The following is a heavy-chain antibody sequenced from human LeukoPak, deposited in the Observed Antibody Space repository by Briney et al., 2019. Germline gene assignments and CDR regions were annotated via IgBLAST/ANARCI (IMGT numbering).Heavy chain of an antibody. D-gene: IGHD4-17*01. CDR3: ARGALDRATVTTECDY. Sequence: ASVKVSCKASGYTFTSYGISWVRQAPGQGLEWMGWISAYNGNTNYAQKLQGRVTMTTDTSTSTAYMELRSLRSDDTAVYYCARGALDRATVTTECDYWGQGTLVTVSS. J-gene: IGHJ4*02. CDR2: ISAYNGNT. CDR1: GYTFTSYG. V-gene: IGHV1-18*01.